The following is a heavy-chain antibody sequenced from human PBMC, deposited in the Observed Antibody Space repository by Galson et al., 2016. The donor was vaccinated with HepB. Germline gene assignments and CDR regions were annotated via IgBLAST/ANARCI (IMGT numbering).Heavy chain of an antibody. V-gene: IGHV3-11*05. J-gene: IGHJ4*02. CDR1: GFIFSDYY. D-gene: IGHD3-10*01. Sequence: SLRLSCAASGFIFSDYYMSWIRQAARQGLEWASYISGSRTYTNNAVSVKRRYTVSRDNPKNSLYLQTNSLRDEATAGYYCARGGVAAGFRPDYWGQGTLVTVSS. CDR2: ISGSRTYT. CDR3: ARGGVAAGFRPDY.